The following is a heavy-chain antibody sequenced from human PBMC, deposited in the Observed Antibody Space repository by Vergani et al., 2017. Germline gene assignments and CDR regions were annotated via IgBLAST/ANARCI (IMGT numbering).Heavy chain of an antibody. CDR1: GFTFSDYY. J-gene: IGHJ4*02. D-gene: IGHD1-1*01. Sequence: VQLVESGGGLVKPGGSLRLSCAASGFTFSDYYMSWIRQAPGKGLEWVSYISSSSSYTNYADSVKGRFTISRDNAKNSLYLQMNSLRAEDTAVYDCAKSRGNDEDYYFDYWGQGTLVTVSS. CDR3: AKSRGNDEDYYFDY. CDR2: ISSSSSYT. V-gene: IGHV3-11*05.